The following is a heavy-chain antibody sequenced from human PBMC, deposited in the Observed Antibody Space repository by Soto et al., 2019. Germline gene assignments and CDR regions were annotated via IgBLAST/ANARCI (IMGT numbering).Heavy chain of an antibody. J-gene: IGHJ6*02. CDR3: ARHGERLLHGMDV. V-gene: IGHV3-53*01. CDR2: IYSGGST. D-gene: IGHD2-21*01. CDR1: GFTVSSNY. Sequence: GRSLRLSCAASGFTVSSNYMSWVRQAPGKGLEWVSVIYSGGSTYYADSVKGRFTISRDNSKNTLYLQMNSLRAEDTAVYYCARHGERLLHGMDVWVQVTTVTVSS.